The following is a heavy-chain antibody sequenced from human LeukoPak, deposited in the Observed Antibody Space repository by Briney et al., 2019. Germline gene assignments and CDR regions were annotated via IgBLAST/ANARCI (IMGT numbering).Heavy chain of an antibody. Sequence: GASVKVSCKASGYTFTSYYMHWVRQAPGQGLEWMGRINPNSGGTNYAQKFQGRVTMTRDTSISTAYMELSRLRSDDTAVYYCARAAYPEPFPKWLVDEYYFDYWGQGTLVTVSS. D-gene: IGHD5-12*01. J-gene: IGHJ4*02. CDR1: GYTFTSYY. CDR2: INPNSGGT. CDR3: ARAAYPEPFPKWLVDEYYFDY. V-gene: IGHV1-2*06.